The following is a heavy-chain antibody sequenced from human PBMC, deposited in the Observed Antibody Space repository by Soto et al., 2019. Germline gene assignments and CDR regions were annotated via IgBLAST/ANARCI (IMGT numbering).Heavy chain of an antibody. V-gene: IGHV3-30-3*01. CDR2: ISYDGNNK. CDR1: GFTFSNYA. J-gene: IGHJ6*02. D-gene: IGHD2-15*01. Sequence: QVQLVESGGGVVQPGRSLRLSCAASGFTFSNYAMYWVLQAPGKGLEWVAVISYDGNNKYYADSVKGRFTISRDNSKNTPVLEMNSLGAEDTAVDYWAGAGWDGGTRYTLVGLRYGMDGWGQGTTVTVSS. CDR3: AGAGWDGGTRYTLVGLRYGMDG.